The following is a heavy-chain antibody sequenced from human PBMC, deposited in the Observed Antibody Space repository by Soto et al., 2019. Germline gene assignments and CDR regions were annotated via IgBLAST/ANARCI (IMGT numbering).Heavy chain of an antibody. J-gene: IGHJ6*02. CDR1: GGTFSSHS. CDR2: IIPIFGPA. D-gene: IGHD1-1*01. CDR3: ATGSFTSTGGRIGYHYNAMDV. V-gene: IGHV1-69*13. Sequence: VASVNVSCKSSGGTFSSHSINWVRQAPGQGLEWMGGIIPIFGPANFAKKFQGRVTITADESTTTAYMELSSLTSEDTAVYYCATGSFTSTGGRIGYHYNAMDVWGQGTTVTVSS.